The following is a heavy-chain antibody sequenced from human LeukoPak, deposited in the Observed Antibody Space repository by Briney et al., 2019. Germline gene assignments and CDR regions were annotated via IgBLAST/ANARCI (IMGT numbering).Heavy chain of an antibody. D-gene: IGHD5-12*01. CDR3: AGHPGYHNNFDY. V-gene: IGHV3-48*03. CDR1: GFTFSSFE. Sequence: PGGSLRLSCAASGFTFSSFEMNWVRQAPGKGLEWISYITSSGTTKKYADSVRGRFTISRDNAKNSLYLQMNSLRAEDTAVYYCAGHPGYHNNFDYWGQGTLVTVS. CDR2: ITSSGTTK. J-gene: IGHJ4*02.